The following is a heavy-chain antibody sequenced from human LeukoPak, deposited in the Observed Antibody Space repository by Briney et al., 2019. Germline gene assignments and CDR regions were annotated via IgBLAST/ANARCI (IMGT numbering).Heavy chain of an antibody. J-gene: IGHJ4*02. D-gene: IGHD1-1*01. Sequence: ASVKVSCKASGGTFSSYAISRVRQAPGQGLEWMGGIIPIFGTANYAQKFQGRVTITADESTSTAYMELSSLRSEDTAVYYCARGTRDYYFDYWGQGTLVTVSS. CDR2: IIPIFGTA. V-gene: IGHV1-69*13. CDR3: ARGTRDYYFDY. CDR1: GGTFSSYA.